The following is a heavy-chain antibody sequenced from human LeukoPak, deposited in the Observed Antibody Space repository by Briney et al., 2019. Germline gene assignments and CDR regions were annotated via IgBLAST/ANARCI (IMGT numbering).Heavy chain of an antibody. V-gene: IGHV4-59*13. Sequence: SSETLYLTYTSSGGCITKYYWGWIRQPPGKRLEWIGSIHYSGSTNYNPSLKSRVTISVDTSRNQFTLKLTSMTAADTAVYYCARGFGAVNRGPSFDYWGQGTLVTVSS. D-gene: IGHD3-16*01. J-gene: IGHJ4*02. CDR1: GGCITKYY. CDR3: ARGFGAVNRGPSFDY. CDR2: IHYSGST.